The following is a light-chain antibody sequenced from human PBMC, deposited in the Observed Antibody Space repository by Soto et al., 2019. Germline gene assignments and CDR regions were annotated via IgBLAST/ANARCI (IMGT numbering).Light chain of an antibody. Sequence: DIQMTQSASSLSASVGDRFTITFRASQGISAHLNWYQQQPGKAPKVPIYDASKLQTGVPSRFSGRGSGKDFTFTISSLQPDDSGTYYCQQFYDLPITFGQGTRLEI. V-gene: IGKV1-33*01. CDR2: DAS. CDR1: QGISAH. CDR3: QQFYDLPIT. J-gene: IGKJ5*01.